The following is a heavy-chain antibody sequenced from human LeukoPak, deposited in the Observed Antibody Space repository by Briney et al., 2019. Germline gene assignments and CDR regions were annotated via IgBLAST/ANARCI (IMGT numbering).Heavy chain of an antibody. CDR3: ARAAVEVVTAMMWDAYYFDY. CDR2: IYYSGST. J-gene: IGHJ4*02. D-gene: IGHD2-21*02. Sequence: PSETLSLTCTVSGGSISSGGYYWSWIRQHPGKGLEWIGYIYYSGSTYYNPSLKSRVTISVDTSKNQFSLKLSSVTAADTAVYYCARAAVEVVTAMMWDAYYFDYWGQGTLVTVSS. V-gene: IGHV4-31*03. CDR1: GGSISSGGYY.